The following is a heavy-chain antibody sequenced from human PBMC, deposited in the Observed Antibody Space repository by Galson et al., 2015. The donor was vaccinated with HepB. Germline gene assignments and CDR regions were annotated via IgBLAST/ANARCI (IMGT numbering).Heavy chain of an antibody. D-gene: IGHD6-19*01. CDR1: GGPISGYY. V-gene: IGHV4-59*01. Sequence: QVQLRESGPGLVKPSETLSLTCTVSGGPISGYYWSWIRQPPGKGLEWIGYIYSSGSTNYNPSLKSRVAISVDTSKSQFSLTLRSVTAADTAVFYCARGEPRAVADAFDIWGQGTLVTVSS. CDR2: IYSSGST. CDR3: ARGEPRAVADAFDI. J-gene: IGHJ3*02.